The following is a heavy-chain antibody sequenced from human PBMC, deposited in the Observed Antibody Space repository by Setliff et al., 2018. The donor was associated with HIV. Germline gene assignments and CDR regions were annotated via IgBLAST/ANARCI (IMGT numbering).Heavy chain of an antibody. CDR1: GFTFGDYA. D-gene: IGHD5-18*01. Sequence: GGSLRLSCAASGFTFGDYAMNWVRQTPGKGLEWVGFIGSKPYGGTTEYAASVKGRFTISRDDSKSIAYLRMNSLKTEDTAVYYCTRLRGYSYGLASYYYYYVDVWGKGTTVTVSS. CDR3: TRLRGYSYGLASYYYYYVDV. J-gene: IGHJ6*03. V-gene: IGHV3-49*04. CDR2: IGSKPYGGTT.